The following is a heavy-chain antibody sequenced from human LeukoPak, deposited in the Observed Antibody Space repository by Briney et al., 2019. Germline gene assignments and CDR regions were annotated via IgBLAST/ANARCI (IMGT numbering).Heavy chain of an antibody. J-gene: IGHJ4*02. Sequence: SVKVSCKTSGYSFTDYYMHWVRQAPGQGLEWMGGIIPIFGTTNYAQKFQDRVTIVTDKSTSTAYMDLSSLRSDDTAVYYCARGAWFGELGKYYFDYWGQGTPVTVSS. CDR1: GYSFTDYY. D-gene: IGHD3-10*01. CDR2: IIPIFGTT. CDR3: ARGAWFGELGKYYFDY. V-gene: IGHV1-69*05.